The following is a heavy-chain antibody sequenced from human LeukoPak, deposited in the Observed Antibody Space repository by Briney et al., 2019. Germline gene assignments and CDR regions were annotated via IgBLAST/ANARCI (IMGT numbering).Heavy chain of an antibody. CDR3: ARGRGEWIQLFIRFDP. D-gene: IGHD5-18*01. CDR1: GGSISSGSYC. V-gene: IGHV4-39*07. J-gene: IGHJ5*02. Sequence: SETLSLTCTVSGGSISSGSYCWGWVRQPPGKGLEWIGEINHSGSTNYNPSLKSRVTISVDTSKNQFSLKLSSVTAADTAVYYCARGRGEWIQLFIRFDPWGQGTLVTVSS. CDR2: INHSGST.